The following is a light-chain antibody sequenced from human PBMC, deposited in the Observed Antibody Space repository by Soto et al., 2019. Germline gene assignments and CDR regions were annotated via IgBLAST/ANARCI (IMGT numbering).Light chain of an antibody. CDR1: QSLNRD. J-gene: IGKJ1*01. CDR3: QQYNNWPGT. CDR2: GAS. V-gene: IGKV3-15*01. Sequence: IVLTQSPGILSLSPGERATLSCRASQSLNRDLAWYQQKPGQSPRLLIFGASIRATGIPARFSGSGSGTEFTLTIGSLQSEDCALYYCQQYNNWPGTFGQGTKVDIK.